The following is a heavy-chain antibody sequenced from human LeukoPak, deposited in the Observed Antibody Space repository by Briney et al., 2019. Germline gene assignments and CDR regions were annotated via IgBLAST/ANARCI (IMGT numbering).Heavy chain of an antibody. V-gene: IGHV3-30*02. CDR3: ARETYSSSWSPFDY. Sequence: GGSLRLSCAASGFTFSSYGMHWVRQAPGKGLEWVAFIRYDGSNKYYADSVKGRFTISRDNSKNTLYLQMNSLRAEDTAVYYCARETYSSSWSPFDYWGQGTLVTVSS. CDR1: GFTFSSYG. CDR2: IRYDGSNK. J-gene: IGHJ4*02. D-gene: IGHD6-13*01.